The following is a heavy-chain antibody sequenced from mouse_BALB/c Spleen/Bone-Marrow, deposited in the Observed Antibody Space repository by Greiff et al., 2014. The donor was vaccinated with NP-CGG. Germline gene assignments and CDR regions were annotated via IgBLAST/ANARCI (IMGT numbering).Heavy chain of an antibody. V-gene: IGHV1-80*01. CDR2: IYPGDGDT. CDR3: KRCTTRFDY. CDR1: GYAFSAYW. J-gene: IGHJ2*01. D-gene: IGHD2-14*01. Sequence: QVQLQQSGAELVRPGSSVKISCKASGYAFSAYWMNWVKQRPGQGLEWIRQIYPGDGDTNYNGKFKGKATMTADKSSSTAYMQLSSLTSEASAVYFCKRCTTRFDYWGQGTTLTVSS.